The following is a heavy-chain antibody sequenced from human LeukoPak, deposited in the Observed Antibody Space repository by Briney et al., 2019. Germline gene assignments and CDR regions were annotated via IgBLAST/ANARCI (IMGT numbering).Heavy chain of an antibody. V-gene: IGHV3-9*01. CDR1: GFTFDDYA. Sequence: AGGSLRLSCAASGFTFDDYAMHWVRQAPGKGLEWVSGISWISGSIGYADSVKGRFTISRDNAKNSLYLQMNSLRAEDTALYYCAKDTEMAALYYFDYWGQGTLVTVSS. CDR2: ISWISGSI. J-gene: IGHJ4*02. D-gene: IGHD5-24*01. CDR3: AKDTEMAALYYFDY.